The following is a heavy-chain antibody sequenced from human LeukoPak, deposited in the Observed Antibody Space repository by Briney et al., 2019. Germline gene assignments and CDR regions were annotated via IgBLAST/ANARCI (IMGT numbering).Heavy chain of an antibody. CDR2: INHSGYT. J-gene: IGHJ4*02. V-gene: IGHV4-34*01. D-gene: IGHD4-17*01. CDR1: GVSFNDYY. CDR3: TRMTTGHDY. Sequence: SETLSLTCAVSGVSFNDYYWSWVRQTPGKGLEWIGEINHSGYTNDSPSLKSRVTLSIDTSRKQFSLNLRSVAVADTGIYYCTRMTTGHDYWGKGTLVTVSS.